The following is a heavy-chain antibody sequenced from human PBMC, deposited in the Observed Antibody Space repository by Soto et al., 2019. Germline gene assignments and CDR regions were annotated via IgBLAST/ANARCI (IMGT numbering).Heavy chain of an antibody. CDR1: GDSVSGSTSY. V-gene: IGHV4-61*01. D-gene: IGHD3-10*01. CDR2: IYYSGST. Sequence: PSETLSLTCTVSGDSVSGSTSYWCWIRQPPGKGLEWIGYIYYSGSTYYNSSLKSRVTISVDTSKNQFSLKLSSVTAADTAVYYSASDLRGGSYGMDVWGQGTTVTVSS. J-gene: IGHJ6*02. CDR3: ASDLRGGSYGMDV.